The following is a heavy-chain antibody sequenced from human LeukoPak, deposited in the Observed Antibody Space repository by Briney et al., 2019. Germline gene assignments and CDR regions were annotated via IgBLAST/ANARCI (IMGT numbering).Heavy chain of an antibody. CDR2: IYSGGST. J-gene: IGHJ4*02. CDR1: GFTVSSNY. Sequence: PGGSLRLSCAASGFTVSSNYMSWVRQAPGKGLEWVSAIYSGGSTYYADSVKGRFTISRDNSKNTLYLQMNSLRAEDTAVYYCARGLGGLVPRYWGQGTLVTVSS. CDR3: ARGLGGLVPRY. D-gene: IGHD6-19*01. V-gene: IGHV3-53*01.